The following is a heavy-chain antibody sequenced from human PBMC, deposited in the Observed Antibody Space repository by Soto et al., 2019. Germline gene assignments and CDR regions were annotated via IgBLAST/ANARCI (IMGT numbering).Heavy chain of an antibody. CDR2: IIPIFDSP. D-gene: IGHD2-15*01. V-gene: IGHV1-69*06. CDR1: GGSFSTYA. J-gene: IGHJ5*02. Sequence: SGKVSCKAPGGSFSTYAFSWVRQAPGHGLEWMGGIIPIFDSPYYAQNFQGRVTIAADRSTSTVYMELSSLTPEDTAVYYCARGAECRGYCLKKFTWLAPWGQGTLVTVSS. CDR3: ARGAECRGYCLKKFTWLAP.